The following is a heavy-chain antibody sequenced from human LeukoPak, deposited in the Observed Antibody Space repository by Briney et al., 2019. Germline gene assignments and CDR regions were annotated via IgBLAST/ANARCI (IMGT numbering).Heavy chain of an antibody. V-gene: IGHV1-46*01. D-gene: IGHD6-13*01. CDR1: GYTFASYY. CDR3: ATMMDPAAAFGY. J-gene: IGHJ4*02. Sequence: ASVKVSCKASGYTFASYYMHWVRQAPGQGLEWMGIINPSGGSTSYAQKFQGRVTMTRDTSTSTVYMELSSLRSEDTAVYYCATMMDPAAAFGYWGQGTLVTVSS. CDR2: INPSGGST.